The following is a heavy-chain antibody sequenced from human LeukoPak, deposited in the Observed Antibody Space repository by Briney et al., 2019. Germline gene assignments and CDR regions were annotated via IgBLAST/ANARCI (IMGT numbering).Heavy chain of an antibody. CDR2: INPNSGGT. J-gene: IGHJ5*02. V-gene: IGHV1-2*02. CDR1: GYTFTGYY. CDR3: ARDYFEGGAVAGILWFDP. D-gene: IGHD6-19*01. Sequence: GSVKVSCKASGYTFTGYYMHWVRQAPGQGLEWMGWINPNSGGTNYAQKFQGRVTMTRDTSFSTAYLELTRLRSADTAVYYCARDYFEGGAVAGILWFDPWGQGTLVTVSS.